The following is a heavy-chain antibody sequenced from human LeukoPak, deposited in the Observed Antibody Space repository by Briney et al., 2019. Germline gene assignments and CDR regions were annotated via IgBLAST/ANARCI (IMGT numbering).Heavy chain of an antibody. CDR1: GFTFSIYS. D-gene: IGHD1-26*01. J-gene: IGHJ4*02. CDR2: ISSSSSYI. Sequence: GGSLRLSCAASGFTFSIYSINWVRQAPGKGLEWVSSISSSSSYIYYADSVKGRFTISRDNAKNSLYLHMNSLRAEDTAVYFCAREPTVGPPPAWGQGTLVTVSS. CDR3: AREPTVGPPPA. V-gene: IGHV3-21*01.